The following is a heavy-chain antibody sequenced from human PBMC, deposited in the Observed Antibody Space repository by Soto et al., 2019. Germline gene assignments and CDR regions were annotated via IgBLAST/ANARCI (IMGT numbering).Heavy chain of an antibody. CDR1: GGSIISGGYY. J-gene: IGHJ4*02. D-gene: IGHD6-19*01. V-gene: IGHV4-31*03. Sequence: TSAPLSLTCTVSGGSIISGGYYWIWILQHPGKGLEWIGYIYYSGSTYYNPSLKSRVTISVDTSKNQFSLKLSSVTAADTAVYYCARIGGQQWLVQGFDYWGQGTLVTVSS. CDR3: ARIGGQQWLVQGFDY. CDR2: IYYSGST.